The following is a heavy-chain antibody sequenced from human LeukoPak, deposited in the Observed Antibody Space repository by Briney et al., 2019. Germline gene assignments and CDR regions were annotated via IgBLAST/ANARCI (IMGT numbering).Heavy chain of an antibody. Sequence: SQTLSLTCAISGDSVSSNSAAWNWIRQSPSRGLEWLGRTYYRSKWYNDYAVSVKSRITINPDTSKNQFSLQLNSVTPEDTAVYYCARDLSQYDILTGLANFHFDYWGQGTLVTVSS. D-gene: IGHD3-9*01. J-gene: IGHJ4*02. CDR2: TYYRSKWYN. CDR3: ARDLSQYDILTGLANFHFDY. CDR1: GDSVSSNSAA. V-gene: IGHV6-1*01.